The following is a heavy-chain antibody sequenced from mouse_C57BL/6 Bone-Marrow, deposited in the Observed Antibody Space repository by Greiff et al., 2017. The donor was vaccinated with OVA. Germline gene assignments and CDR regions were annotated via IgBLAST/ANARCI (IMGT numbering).Heavy chain of an antibody. Sequence: EVKLQESGGGLVKPGGSLKLSCAASGFTFSSYAMSWVRQTPEKRLEWVATISSGGHFTYYPDTVKGRFIISRDNAKNTLDLQMRSLRSEDTAMYYCARQEKGYYGYYYAMDYWGQGTSVTVSS. V-gene: IGHV5-9-3*01. D-gene: IGHD1-1*01. CDR1: GFTFSSYA. CDR2: ISSGGHFT. J-gene: IGHJ4*01. CDR3: ARQEKGYYGYYYAMDY.